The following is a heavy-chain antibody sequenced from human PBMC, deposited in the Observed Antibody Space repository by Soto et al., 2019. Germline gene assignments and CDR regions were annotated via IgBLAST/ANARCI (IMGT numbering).Heavy chain of an antibody. CDR3: AKEYSSSPLGYYGMDV. V-gene: IGHV1-8*01. D-gene: IGHD6-13*01. Sequence: ASVKVSCKASGYTFTSYDISWVRQATGQGLEWMGWMNPNSGNTGYAQKFQGRVTMTRNTSISTAYMELNSLRAEDTAVYYCAKEYSSSPLGYYGMDVWGQGTTVTVSS. CDR1: GYTFTSYD. CDR2: MNPNSGNT. J-gene: IGHJ6*02.